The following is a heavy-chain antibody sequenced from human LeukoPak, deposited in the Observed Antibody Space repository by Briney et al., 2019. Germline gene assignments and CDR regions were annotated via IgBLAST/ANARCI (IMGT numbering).Heavy chain of an antibody. Sequence: NPSETLSLTCAVYGGSFSGYYWSWIRQPPGKGLEWIGEINHSGSTNYNPSLKSRVTISVDTSKNQFSLKLSSVTAADTAVYYCARAYEWELLYYFDYWGQGTLVTVSS. D-gene: IGHD1-26*01. CDR1: GGSFSGYY. V-gene: IGHV4-34*01. CDR2: INHSGST. CDR3: ARAYEWELLYYFDY. J-gene: IGHJ4*02.